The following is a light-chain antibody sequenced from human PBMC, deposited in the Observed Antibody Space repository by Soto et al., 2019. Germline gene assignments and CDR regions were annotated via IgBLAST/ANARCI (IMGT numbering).Light chain of an antibody. V-gene: IGKV3-20*01. Sequence: EIVLTQSPGTLSLSPGERATLSCRASQSVSSYYLAWYQQKPGQAPRLLIYAASSRATGIPDRFSGGGSGTDFNLTISRLEPEDFAVYYCQQCRSSPWTFGQGTKVEIK. J-gene: IGKJ1*01. CDR2: AAS. CDR1: QSVSSYY. CDR3: QQCRSSPWT.